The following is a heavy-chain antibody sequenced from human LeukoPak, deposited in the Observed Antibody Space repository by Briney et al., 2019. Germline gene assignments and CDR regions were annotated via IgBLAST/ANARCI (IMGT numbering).Heavy chain of an antibody. V-gene: IGHV1-2*02. Sequence: GASVKVSCKASGYTLTGQHIHWVRQAPGQGLEWMGWINLNSGGTNYAQRLQGRVTMTWDTSISTAYLELRGLRYADTAVYYCANDDYGNNTWYFDLWGRGTLVTVSS. CDR1: GYTLTGQH. CDR2: INLNSGGT. D-gene: IGHD4-11*01. J-gene: IGHJ2*01. CDR3: ANDDYGNNTWYFDL.